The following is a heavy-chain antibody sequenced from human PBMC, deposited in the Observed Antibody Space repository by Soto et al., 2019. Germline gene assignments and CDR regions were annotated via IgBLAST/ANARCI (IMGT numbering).Heavy chain of an antibody. CDR1: GGTFSSYA. J-gene: IGHJ3*02. CDR2: IIPIFGTA. CDR3: ASGRVPDAPDI. Sequence: ASVKVSCKASGGTFSSYAISWVRQAPGQGLEWMGGIIPIFGTANYAQKFQGRVTITADESTSTAYMELSSLRSEDTAVYYCASGRVPDAPDIWGQGTMVTVSS. V-gene: IGHV1-69*13. D-gene: IGHD2-2*01.